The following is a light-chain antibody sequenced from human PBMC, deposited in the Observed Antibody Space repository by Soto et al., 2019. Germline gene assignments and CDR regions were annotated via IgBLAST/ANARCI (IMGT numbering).Light chain of an antibody. J-gene: IGKJ1*01. V-gene: IGKV1-5*03. Sequence: DIPMTQSPSTLSASVGDRVTITCRASQSISIWLAWYQQKPGKAPKLLIYKASTLESGVPSNFSGSGSGTEFTLTISSLQPEDFATYYCQQYNAYPWTFGQGTKVDIK. CDR1: QSISIW. CDR3: QQYNAYPWT. CDR2: KAS.